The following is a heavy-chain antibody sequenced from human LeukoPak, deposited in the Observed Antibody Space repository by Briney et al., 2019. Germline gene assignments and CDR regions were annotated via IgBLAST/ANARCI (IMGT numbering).Heavy chain of an antibody. CDR1: GFTFSSYA. Sequence: GGSLRLSCAASGFTFSSYAMHWVRQAPGKGLEWVAVISYDGSNKYYADSVKGRFTISRDNSKNTLYLQMNSLRAEDTAVYYCARDRDEYSSSSFYFDYWGQGTLVTVSS. V-gene: IGHV3-30-3*01. CDR3: ARDRDEYSSSSFYFDY. D-gene: IGHD6-6*01. CDR2: ISYDGSNK. J-gene: IGHJ4*02.